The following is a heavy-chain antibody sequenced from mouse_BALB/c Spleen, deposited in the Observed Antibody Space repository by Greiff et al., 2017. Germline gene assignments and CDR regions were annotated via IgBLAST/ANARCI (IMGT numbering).Heavy chain of an antibody. J-gene: IGHJ4*01. CDR3: ARQEDGNPRDAMDY. D-gene: IGHD2-1*01. Sequence: EVKLEESGGGLVKPGGSLKLSCAASGFTFSSYAMSWVRQTPEKRLEWVATISSGGSYTYYPDSVKGRFTISRDNAKNTLYLQMSSLRSEDTAMYYCARQEDGNPRDAMDYWGQGTSVTVSS. V-gene: IGHV5-9-3*01. CDR2: ISSGGSYT. CDR1: GFTFSSYA.